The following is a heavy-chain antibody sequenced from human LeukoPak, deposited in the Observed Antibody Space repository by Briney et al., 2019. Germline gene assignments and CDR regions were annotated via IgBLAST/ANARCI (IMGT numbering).Heavy chain of an antibody. CDR2: ISWNRDTI. D-gene: IGHD4-23*01. J-gene: IGHJ4*02. CDR3: AKVWYKYGGAFDY. Sequence: PGGSLRLSCAASGFSFDDYAMHWVRQAPGKGLEWVSGISWNRDTIGYADSVKGRFTISRGNAKNSLYLQMNSLRAEDTALYYCAKVWYKYGGAFDYWGQGTLVTVSS. V-gene: IGHV3-9*01. CDR1: GFSFDDYA.